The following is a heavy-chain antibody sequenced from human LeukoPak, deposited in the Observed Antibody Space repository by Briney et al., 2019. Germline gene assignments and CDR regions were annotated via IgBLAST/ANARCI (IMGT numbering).Heavy chain of an antibody. CDR1: GFTLSSYA. V-gene: IGHV3-23*01. CDR3: AKTYSGSKYSYDY. Sequence: GGSLRLSCAASGFTLSSYAMSWVRQAPGKGLEWVSAISDSGGSTYHADSVKGRLTISRDNSKNTLYLQMNSLRVEDTAVYYCAKTYSGSKYSYDYWGQGTLVSVSS. D-gene: IGHD3-10*01. CDR2: ISDSGGST. J-gene: IGHJ4*02.